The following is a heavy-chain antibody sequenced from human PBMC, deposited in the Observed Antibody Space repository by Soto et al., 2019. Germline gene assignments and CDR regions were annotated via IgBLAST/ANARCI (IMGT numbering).Heavy chain of an antibody. D-gene: IGHD4-17*01. CDR2: IYWDDDK. J-gene: IGHJ5*02. V-gene: IGHV2-5*02. CDR3: AHRIYGDYVGWFDP. Sequence: QITLKECGPTLVKPTQTLTLTCTFSGFSLSTSVVGVGWIRQPPGKALEWLALIYWDDDKRYSPSLKSRLTITKDTSKNQVVLTMTNMDPVDTATYYCAHRIYGDYVGWFDPWGQGTLVTVSS. CDR1: GFSLSTSVVG.